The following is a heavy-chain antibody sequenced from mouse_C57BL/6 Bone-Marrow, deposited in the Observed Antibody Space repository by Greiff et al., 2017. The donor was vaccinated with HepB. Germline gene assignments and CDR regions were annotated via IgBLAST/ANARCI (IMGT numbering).Heavy chain of an antibody. V-gene: IGHV1-74*01. CDR1: GYTFTSYW. D-gene: IGHD1-1*01. Sequence: QVQLKQPGAELVKPGASVKVSCKASGYTFTSYWMHWVKQRPGQGLEWIGRIHPSDSDTNYNQKFKGKATLTVDKSSSTAYMQLSSLTSEDSAVYYCAIGDYYGSSYSYWYFDVWGTGTTVTVSS. J-gene: IGHJ1*03. CDR3: AIGDYYGSSYSYWYFDV. CDR2: IHPSDSDT.